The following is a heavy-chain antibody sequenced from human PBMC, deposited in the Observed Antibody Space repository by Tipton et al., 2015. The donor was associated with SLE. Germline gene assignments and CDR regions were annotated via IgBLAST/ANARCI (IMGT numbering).Heavy chain of an antibody. Sequence: QLVQSGAEVKKPGASVKVSCKASGYTFTNYAISWVRQAPGQGLEWMGWISAYNGNTNYAQKFQGRVTMTTETSASTAYMELRSLRSDDTAVYYYATYTGLYDYVWGNYRYTESDYWGQGTLVTVSS. J-gene: IGHJ4*02. D-gene: IGHD3-16*02. CDR1: GYTFTNYA. V-gene: IGHV1-18*01. CDR2: ISAYNGNT. CDR3: ATYTGLYDYVWGNYRYTESDY.